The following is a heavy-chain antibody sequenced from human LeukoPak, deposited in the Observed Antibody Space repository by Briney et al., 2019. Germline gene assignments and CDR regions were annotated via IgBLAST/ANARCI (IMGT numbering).Heavy chain of an antibody. CDR1: GGTFSSYA. Sequence: SVKVSYKASGGTFSSYAISWVRQAPGQGLEWMGGIIPIFGTANYAQRFQGRVTITADESTSTAYMKLSSLRSEDTAVYYCARAPVDPYYYYGMDVWGQGTTVTVSS. CDR3: ARAPVDPYYYYGMDV. CDR2: IIPIFGTA. J-gene: IGHJ6*02. D-gene: IGHD4-23*01. V-gene: IGHV1-69*01.